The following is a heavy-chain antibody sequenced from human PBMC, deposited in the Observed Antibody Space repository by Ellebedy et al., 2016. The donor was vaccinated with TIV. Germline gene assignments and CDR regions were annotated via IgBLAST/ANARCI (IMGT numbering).Heavy chain of an antibody. CDR2: IIPILGIT. D-gene: IGHD4-17*01. V-gene: IGHV1-69*04. CDR1: GGTFSTYS. Sequence: ASVKVSCKASGGTFSTYSINWVRQAPGQGLEWMGRIIPILGITNYAQKFQGRVTSTADTSMSTVYMELNSLRSEDTAVYYCARDRDGDPLDLWGQGTLVTVSS. CDR3: ARDRDGDPLDL. J-gene: IGHJ5*02.